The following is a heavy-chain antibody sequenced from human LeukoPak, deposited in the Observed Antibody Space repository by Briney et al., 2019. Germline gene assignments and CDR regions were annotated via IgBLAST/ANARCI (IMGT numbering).Heavy chain of an antibody. CDR2: IRSKAFGETT. Sequence: GGSLKLSFTTSGFTLGDYGLTWVRPAPGKGLEWVGFIRSKAFGETTEYAASVKGRFTISRDEYKSIAYLQMSSLKTEDTAVYYCTRVGSSFFYFFDFWGQGTLVTVSS. CDR1: GFTLGDYG. J-gene: IGHJ4*02. D-gene: IGHD6-13*01. CDR3: TRVGSSFFYFFDF. V-gene: IGHV3-49*04.